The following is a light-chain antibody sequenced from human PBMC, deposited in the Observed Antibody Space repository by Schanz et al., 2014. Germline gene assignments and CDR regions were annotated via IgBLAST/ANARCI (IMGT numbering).Light chain of an antibody. CDR1: QSISSW. CDR3: QQSYTTPWT. J-gene: IGKJ1*01. V-gene: IGKV1-5*03. Sequence: DIQMTQSPSTLSASVGDRVTITCRARQSISSWLAWYQQKPGKAPKLLIYKASSLESGVPSRFSGSGSGTEFTLTISSLQPEDFAAYYCQQSYTTPWTFGQWTKVEIK. CDR2: KAS.